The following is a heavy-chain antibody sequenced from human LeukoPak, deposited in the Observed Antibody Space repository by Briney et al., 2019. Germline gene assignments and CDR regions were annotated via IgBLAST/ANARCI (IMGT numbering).Heavy chain of an antibody. CDR1: GGSFSGYY. Sequence: SETLSLTCAVYGGSFSGYYWSWIRQPPGKGLEWIGEINHSGSTNYNPSLKSRVTISVDTSKNQFSLKLSSVTAADTAVYYCARGRGGYSYYYYYYYMDVWGKGTTVTVSS. D-gene: IGHD5-18*01. CDR3: ARGRGGYSYYYYYYYMDV. CDR2: INHSGST. V-gene: IGHV4-34*01. J-gene: IGHJ6*03.